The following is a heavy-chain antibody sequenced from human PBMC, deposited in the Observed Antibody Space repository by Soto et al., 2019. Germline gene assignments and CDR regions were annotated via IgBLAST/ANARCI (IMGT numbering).Heavy chain of an antibody. CDR2: ISSSGSTI. CDR1: GFTFTTYE. J-gene: IGHJ4*02. Sequence: SGGSLRLSCTASGFTFTTYEMSWVRQAPGKGLEWVSYISSSGSTIYYVDSVKGRFTISSDNAKNSLYLQVNSLRAGDTAVYYCARGRGSSGYTGAFDYWGQGTLVTVSS. V-gene: IGHV3-48*03. CDR3: ARGRGSSGYTGAFDY. D-gene: IGHD3-22*01.